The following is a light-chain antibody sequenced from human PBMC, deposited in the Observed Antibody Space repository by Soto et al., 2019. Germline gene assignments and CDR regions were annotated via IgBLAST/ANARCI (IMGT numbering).Light chain of an antibody. CDR1: SSDVGGYNY. J-gene: IGLJ2*01. V-gene: IGLV2-8*01. Sequence: QLVLTQPPSASGSPGQSVTISCTGTSSDVGGYNYVSWYQQYPGKAPKLMIYEVSKRPSGVPDRFSGSKSGNTASLTVSGLQAEDEADYYCSSYAGSNNLGFGGGTKLTVL. CDR3: SSYAGSNNLG. CDR2: EVS.